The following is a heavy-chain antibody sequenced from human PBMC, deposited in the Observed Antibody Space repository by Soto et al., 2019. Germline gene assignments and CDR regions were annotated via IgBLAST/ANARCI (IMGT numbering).Heavy chain of an antibody. CDR1: GGTFSSYT. Sequence: QVQLVQSGAEVKKPGSSVKVSCKASGGTFSSYTISWVRQAPGQGLEWMGRIIPILGIANYAQKFQGRVTITADKSTSTAYMELSSLRSEDTAVYYCAKPSCYDSPRDYWGQGTLVTVSS. CDR2: IIPILGIA. V-gene: IGHV1-69*02. J-gene: IGHJ4*02. CDR3: AKPSCYDSPRDY. D-gene: IGHD5-12*01.